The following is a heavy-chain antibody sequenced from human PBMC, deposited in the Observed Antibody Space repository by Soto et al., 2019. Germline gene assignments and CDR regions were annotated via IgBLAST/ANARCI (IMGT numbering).Heavy chain of an antibody. J-gene: IGHJ5*02. V-gene: IGHV4-59*11. D-gene: IGHD2-21*01. CDR3: ARYVIVRGWLDP. CDR1: GGSISSPY. Sequence: PSETLSLTCTVSGGSISSPYCSWIREPAGKGLEWIGYSYYSRRTDYIRALKSRDTIAVDTSKNQCSLKLSSVTAADWGVYYCARYVIVRGWLDPWGQGTLVTVSS. CDR2: SYYSRRT.